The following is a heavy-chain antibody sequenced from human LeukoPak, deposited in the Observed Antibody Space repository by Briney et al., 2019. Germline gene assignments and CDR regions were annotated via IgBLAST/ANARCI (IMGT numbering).Heavy chain of an antibody. CDR3: AKVEPRRGYSGYDSAGLYYYYYGMDV. CDR1: GFTFSSYG. V-gene: IGHV3-30*02. CDR2: IRYDGSNK. Sequence: GGSLRLSCAASGFTFSSYGMHWVRQAPGKGLEWVAFIRYDGSNKYYADSVKGRFTISRDNSKNTLYLQMNSLRAEDTAVYYCAKVEPRRGYSGYDSAGLYYYYYGMDVWGQGTTVTVSS. J-gene: IGHJ6*02. D-gene: IGHD5-12*01.